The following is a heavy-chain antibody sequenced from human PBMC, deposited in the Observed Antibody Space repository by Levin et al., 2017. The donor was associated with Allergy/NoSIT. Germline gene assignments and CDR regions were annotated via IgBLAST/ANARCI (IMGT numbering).Heavy chain of an antibody. Sequence: SGPTLVKPTQTLTLTCTFSGFSLSTSGMCVSWIRQPPGKAPEWLARIDWDDDKYYSTSLKTRLTISKDTSKNQVVLTMTNMDPVDTATYYCARSSPGGYSYGHHFDYWGQGTLVTVSS. CDR2: IDWDDDK. CDR1: GFSLSTSGMC. V-gene: IGHV2-70*11. D-gene: IGHD5-18*01. CDR3: ARSSPGGYSYGHHFDY. J-gene: IGHJ4*02.